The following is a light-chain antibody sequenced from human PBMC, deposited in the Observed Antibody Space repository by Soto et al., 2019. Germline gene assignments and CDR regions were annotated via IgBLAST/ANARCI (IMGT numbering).Light chain of an antibody. Sequence: DIQMTQSPSSLSASVGDRVTITCRASQSISSFLNWYQQKPGKAPKLLIYDASNLQTGVPSRFSGSGSGTEFTLTISSLQPDDSATYYCQHYSLYSPWTFGQGTKV. J-gene: IGKJ1*01. CDR3: QHYSLYSPWT. V-gene: IGKV1-5*01. CDR2: DAS. CDR1: QSISSF.